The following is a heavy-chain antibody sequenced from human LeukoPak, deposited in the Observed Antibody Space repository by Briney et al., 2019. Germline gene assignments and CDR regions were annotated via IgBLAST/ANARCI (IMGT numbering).Heavy chain of an antibody. V-gene: IGHV1-2*02. Sequence: ASVKVSCKASGYTFTVYYMHWVPQAPGQGLEWMGWINPSSGGTNYAQKFQGRVTMTRDTSISTAYMELSRLRSDDTAVYYCARVWFGELHSIDYYYYGMDVWGQGTTVTVSS. CDR1: GYTFTVYY. D-gene: IGHD3-10*01. CDR3: ARVWFGELHSIDYYYYGMDV. CDR2: INPSSGGT. J-gene: IGHJ6*02.